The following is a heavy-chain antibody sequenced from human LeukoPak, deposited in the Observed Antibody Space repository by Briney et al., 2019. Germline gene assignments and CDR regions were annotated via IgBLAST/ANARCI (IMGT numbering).Heavy chain of an antibody. CDR3: GRGLVHDTSGDYSDY. Sequence: GGSLGLSCAASGFPFSAFWMHWVRQAPGKGLVWVSRINSDDSRTTYADSVKGRFTITRDNAKNTLYLQMNSLRAEDTAVYYCGRGLVHDTSGDYSDYWGQGTLVTVSS. J-gene: IGHJ4*02. V-gene: IGHV3-74*01. D-gene: IGHD3-22*01. CDR2: INSDDSRT. CDR1: GFPFSAFW.